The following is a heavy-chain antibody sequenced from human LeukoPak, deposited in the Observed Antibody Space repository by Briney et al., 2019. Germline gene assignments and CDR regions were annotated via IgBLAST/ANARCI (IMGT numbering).Heavy chain of an antibody. V-gene: IGHV4-34*01. J-gene: IGHJ5*02. CDR2: INHSGST. CDR3: ARRVVIIRGWFDP. D-gene: IGHD3-3*01. CDR1: GGSFSGYY. Sequence: NPSETLSLICAVYGGSFSGYYWSWIRQPPGKGLEWIGEINHSGSTNYNPSLKSRVTISVDTSKNQFSLKLSSVTAADTAVYYCARRVVIIRGWFDPWGQGTLVTVSS.